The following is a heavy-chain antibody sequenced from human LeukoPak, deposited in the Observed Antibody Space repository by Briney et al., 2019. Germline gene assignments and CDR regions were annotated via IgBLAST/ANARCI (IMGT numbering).Heavy chain of an antibody. V-gene: IGHV4-4*02. J-gene: IGHJ5*02. Sequence: PGGCLRLSCAASGFTFISYAMSWVRQAPGKGLEWIGEIYHSGSTNYNPSLKSRVTISVDKSKNQFSLKLSSVTAADTAVYYCASLVFGELLTWGQGTLVTVSS. CDR2: IYHSGST. D-gene: IGHD3-10*02. CDR3: ASLVFGELLT. CDR1: GFTFISYAM.